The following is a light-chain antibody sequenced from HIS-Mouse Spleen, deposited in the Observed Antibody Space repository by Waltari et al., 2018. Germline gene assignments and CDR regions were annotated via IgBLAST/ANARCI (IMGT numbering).Light chain of an antibody. V-gene: IGLV2-14*03. Sequence: QSALTQPASVSGSPGQSITISCTGTSSDVGGHNYVSCYQQHPGKAPNLMIYDVSNRPSGVSNRFSGSKSGNTASLTISGLQAEDEADYYCSSYTSSSTRVFGGGTKLTVL. CDR2: DVS. J-gene: IGLJ3*02. CDR1: SSDVGGHNY. CDR3: SSYTSSSTRV.